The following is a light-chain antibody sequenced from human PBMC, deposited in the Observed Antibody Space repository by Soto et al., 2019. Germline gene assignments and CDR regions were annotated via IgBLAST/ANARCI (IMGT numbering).Light chain of an antibody. Sequence: QSVLTQPPSASGSPGQSVTISCTGSSSDVGGYSYVSWYQQHSGKAPKLMTFDVSKRPSGVPDRFSGSKSGNTASLTVSGLQAEDEADYYCSSYAGSNNVVFGGGTKVTVL. CDR3: SSYAGSNNVV. CDR1: SSDVGGYSY. J-gene: IGLJ2*01. V-gene: IGLV2-8*01. CDR2: DVS.